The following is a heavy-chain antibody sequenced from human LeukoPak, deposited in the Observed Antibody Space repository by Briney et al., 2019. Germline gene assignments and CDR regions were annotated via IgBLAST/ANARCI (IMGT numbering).Heavy chain of an antibody. J-gene: IGHJ6*02. D-gene: IGHD2/OR15-2a*01. V-gene: IGHV4-4*02. CDR1: GGSISSSNW. CDR3: ATLSHDYYYYGMDV. CDR2: IYHSGST. Sequence: SGTLSLTCAVSGGSISSSNWWSWVRQPPGKGLEWIGEIYHSGSTNYNPSLKSRVTISVDKSKNQFSLKLSSVTAADTAVYYCATLSHDYYYYGMDVWGQGTTVTVSS.